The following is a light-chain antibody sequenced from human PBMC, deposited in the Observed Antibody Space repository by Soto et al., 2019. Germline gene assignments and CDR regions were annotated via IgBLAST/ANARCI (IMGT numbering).Light chain of an antibody. CDR2: GAS. J-gene: IGKJ2*01. Sequence: EVVLTQSPDTLSLSPGERATLSCRASQSVTSNYLAWYQQKPGQAPRLLIYGASSRATGIPDRFSGSGSGKDFTLSISGLEPEDFAVYNCQQYGKSPLMYTFGQGTKLEIK. V-gene: IGKV3-20*01. CDR1: QSVTSNY. CDR3: QQYGKSPLMYT.